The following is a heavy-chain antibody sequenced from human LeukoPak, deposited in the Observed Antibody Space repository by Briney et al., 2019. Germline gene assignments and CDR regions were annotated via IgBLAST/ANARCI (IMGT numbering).Heavy chain of an antibody. CDR1: GFTFSSYS. D-gene: IGHD6-13*01. J-gene: IGHJ4*02. V-gene: IGHV3-48*01. CDR3: ARDSLIAPGDY. Sequence: GGSLRLSCAASGFTFSSYSMNWVRQAPGKGLEWVSYISSSSSTIYYADSVKGRFTISRDNAKNSLYLQMNSLRAEDTAVYYCARDSLIAPGDYWGQGTLVTVSS. CDR2: ISSSSSTI.